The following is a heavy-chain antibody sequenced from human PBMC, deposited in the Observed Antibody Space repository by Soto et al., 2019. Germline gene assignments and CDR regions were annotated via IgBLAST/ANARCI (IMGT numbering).Heavy chain of an antibody. CDR1: GFTFRNYA. Sequence: QVQLVESGGGVVQPGRSLRLSCAASGFTFRNYAMHWVRQAPGKGLEWVAVISYDGINEDYGDSVKGRFTSSRDNSKNMLYLQINVLRPEDKAVYYCARPESSKQGAYDIWGHGTLVSVSS. CDR2: ISYDGINE. CDR3: ARPESSKQGAYDI. V-gene: IGHV3-30-3*01. J-gene: IGHJ3*02. D-gene: IGHD6-13*01.